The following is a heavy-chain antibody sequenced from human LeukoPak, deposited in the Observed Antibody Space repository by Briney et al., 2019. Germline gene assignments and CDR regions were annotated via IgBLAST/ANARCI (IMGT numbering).Heavy chain of an antibody. V-gene: IGHV3-23*01. CDR1: GLTFRSYA. Sequence: PGGSLRLSCAASGLTFRSYAMNWVRQAPGKGLEWVSAISGSGGRTYYADSVKGRFTISRDNSKNTLFLHMNSLRAEDTAVYSCAKGYYGSGSYGWFDYWGQGTLVTVSS. CDR3: AKGYYGSGSYGWFDY. J-gene: IGHJ4*02. D-gene: IGHD3-10*01. CDR2: ISGSGGRT.